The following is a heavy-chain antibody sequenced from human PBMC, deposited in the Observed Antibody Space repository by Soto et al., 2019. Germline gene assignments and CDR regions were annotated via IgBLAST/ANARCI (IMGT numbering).Heavy chain of an antibody. D-gene: IGHD2-2*01. CDR1: GFTFSSYA. Sequence: QVQLVESGGGVVQPGRSLRLSCAASGFTFSSYAMHWVRQAPGKGLEWVAVISYDGSNKYYSDSVKGRFTISRDNSKNTXYLXMNRLRAEDTAVYYCARAGDEPAKYIVLVPEVIDYWGPGTLVNVSS. CDR2: ISYDGSNK. J-gene: IGHJ4*02. V-gene: IGHV3-30-3*01. CDR3: ARAGDEPAKYIVLVPEVIDY.